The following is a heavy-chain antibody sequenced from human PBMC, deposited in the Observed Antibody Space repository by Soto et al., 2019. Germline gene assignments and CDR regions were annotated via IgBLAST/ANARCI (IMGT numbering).Heavy chain of an antibody. J-gene: IGHJ5*02. CDR2: IYDSGST. Sequence: QVQLQEWGPGLVKPSQTLSLTCTVSGGSISSGDYYWSWIRQPPGKGLEWIGYIYDSGSTYYNSSLKSRVNITLDTSKNQFSLKLTSVTAADTAVYYCARDNGVGPWGQGTLVTVSS. CDR1: GGSISSGDYY. V-gene: IGHV4-30-4*01. CDR3: ARDNGVGP. D-gene: IGHD2-8*01.